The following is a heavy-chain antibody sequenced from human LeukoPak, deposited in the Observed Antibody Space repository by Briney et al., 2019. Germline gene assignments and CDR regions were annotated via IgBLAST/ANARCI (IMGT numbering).Heavy chain of an antibody. CDR1: GFTFSSYS. CDR2: ISSSSSYI. CDR3: ARVWSPPYTSSWPYYFDS. Sequence: GGSLRLSCVGFGFTFSSYSMNWVRQAPGKGLEWVSSISSSSSYIYNTDSLKGRFSISGDNAKNSLYLQMNSLRGEDTGIYYCARVWSPPYTSSWPYYFDSWGQGTLVIVSS. D-gene: IGHD2-2*01. V-gene: IGHV3-21*01. J-gene: IGHJ4*02.